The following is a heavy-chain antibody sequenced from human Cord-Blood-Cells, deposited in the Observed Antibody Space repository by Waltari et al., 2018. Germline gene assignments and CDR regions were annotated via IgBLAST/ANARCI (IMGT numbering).Heavy chain of an antibody. V-gene: IGHV4-34*01. CDR1: GGSFSGYD. Sequence: QVQLQQWGAGPLKPSETLSLPCAVYGGSFSGYDWSSTRQPPGKGLEWIGEINNSGSTNYNPSLKSRVTISVDTSKNQFSLKLSSVTAADTAVYYCARGQWLRWQYYFDYWGQGTLVTVSS. J-gene: IGHJ4*02. CDR3: ARGQWLRWQYYFDY. CDR2: INNSGST. D-gene: IGHD6-19*01.